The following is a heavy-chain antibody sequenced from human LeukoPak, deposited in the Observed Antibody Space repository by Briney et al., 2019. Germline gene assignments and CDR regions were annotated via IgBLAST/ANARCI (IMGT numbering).Heavy chain of an antibody. Sequence: PSETLSLTCTVSGGSISSYYWSWIRQPPGKGLEWIGYIYYSGSTNYNPSLKSRVTISVDTSKNQFSLKLSSVTAADTAVYYCARVGDFWSGYYTGNAFDIWGQGTMVTVSS. CDR1: GGSISSYY. V-gene: IGHV4-59*01. CDR3: ARVGDFWSGYYTGNAFDI. D-gene: IGHD3-3*01. J-gene: IGHJ3*02. CDR2: IYYSGST.